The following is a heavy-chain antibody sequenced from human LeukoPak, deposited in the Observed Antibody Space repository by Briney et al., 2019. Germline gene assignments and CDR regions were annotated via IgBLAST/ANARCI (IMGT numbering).Heavy chain of an antibody. D-gene: IGHD6-19*01. CDR3: ARDSSGWYDY. Sequence: SETLSLTCTVSGVSISSYYWSWIRQPPGKGLEWIGYIYYSGSTNYNPSLKSRVTISVDTSKNQFSLKLSSVTAADTAVYYCARDSSGWYDYWGQGTLVTASS. CDR2: IYYSGST. J-gene: IGHJ4*02. V-gene: IGHV4-59*01. CDR1: GVSISSYY.